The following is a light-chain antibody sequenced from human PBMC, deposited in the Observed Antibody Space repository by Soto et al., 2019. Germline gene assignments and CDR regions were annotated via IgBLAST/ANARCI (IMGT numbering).Light chain of an antibody. CDR2: GAS. Sequence: EIVLTQAPGTLSLSPGERATLSCRASESFARTYLAWYQQKPGQAPRLLIQGASSRATGIPDRFSGSNSGTDFTLTISRLEPEDSAVYYCQQYGASPLTFVGGTKVEIK. CDR1: ESFARTY. J-gene: IGKJ4*01. V-gene: IGKV3-20*01. CDR3: QQYGASPLT.